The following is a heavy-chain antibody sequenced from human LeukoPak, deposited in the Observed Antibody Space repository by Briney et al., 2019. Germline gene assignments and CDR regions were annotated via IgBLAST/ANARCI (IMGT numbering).Heavy chain of an antibody. CDR3: ARRVRGGYSYGDYYYGMDV. CDR2: IIPIFGTA. CDR1: GGTFSSYA. V-gene: IGHV1-69*13. D-gene: IGHD5-18*01. Sequence: SVKVSCKASGGTFSSYAISWVRQAPGQGLEWMGGIIPIFGTANYAQKFQGRVTITADESTSTAYMELSSLRSEDTAVYYCARRVRGGYSYGDYYYGMDVWGKGTTATVSS. J-gene: IGHJ6*04.